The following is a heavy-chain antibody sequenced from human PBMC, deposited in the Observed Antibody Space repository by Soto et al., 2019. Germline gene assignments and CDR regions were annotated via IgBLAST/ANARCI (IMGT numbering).Heavy chain of an antibody. J-gene: IGHJ3*02. V-gene: IGHV5-51*01. Sequence: LGESLKISCKSSGYSFTTYWIGWVRQMPGKGLEWMAMIYPRDSDIRYSPSFEGQVTISADKSITTAYLQWSSLKASDTAMYYCVRLIQLWRNSFDIWGQGTMVTVSS. D-gene: IGHD5-18*01. CDR1: GYSFTTYW. CDR3: VRLIQLWRNSFDI. CDR2: IYPRDSDI.